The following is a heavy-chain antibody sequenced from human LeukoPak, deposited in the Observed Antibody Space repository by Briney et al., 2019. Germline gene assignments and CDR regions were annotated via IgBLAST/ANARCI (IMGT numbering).Heavy chain of an antibody. CDR2: IYTSGST. J-gene: IGHJ4*02. CDR3: ERAGNNEDEYYFDY. Sequence: PSETLSLTCTVSGVTISNGSYYWSWIRQPAGKGLEWIGRIYTSGSTNYNPSLKSRVTISVDTSKNQVSLKLSSVTAADTAVYYCERAGNNEDEYYFDYWGQGTLVTVSS. CDR1: GVTISNGSYY. D-gene: IGHD1/OR15-1a*01. V-gene: IGHV4-61*02.